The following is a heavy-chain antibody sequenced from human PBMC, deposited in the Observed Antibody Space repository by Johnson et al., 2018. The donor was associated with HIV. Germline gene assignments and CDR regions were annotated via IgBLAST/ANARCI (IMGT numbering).Heavy chain of an antibody. D-gene: IGHD5-24*01. Sequence: QVQLVESGGGVVQPGGSLRLSCAASGFTFSSYGMHWVRQAPGKGLEWVAFIRYDGSNKYYADSVKGRFTISRENSNNTLYLQMNSLGAEDTAVYYCAKDHSRDEAFDICGQGTMVTVSS. CDR3: AKDHSRDEAFDI. CDR1: GFTFSSYG. J-gene: IGHJ3*02. CDR2: IRYDGSNK. V-gene: IGHV3-30*02.